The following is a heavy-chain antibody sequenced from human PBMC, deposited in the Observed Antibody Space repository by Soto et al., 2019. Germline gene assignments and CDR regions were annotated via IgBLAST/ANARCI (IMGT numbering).Heavy chain of an antibody. CDR1: GFSLSTSGVC. Sequence: VSGPTLVNPTQTLTLTCTFSGFSLSTSGVCVSWIRQPPGKAPEWLALIDWDDDKYYSTSLRTRLTISKDTSKNQVVLTMTNMDPVDTATYYCARIGRTRPLSEAGTLDYYYYGMDVWGQGTTVTVSS. CDR3: ARIGRTRPLSEAGTLDYYYYGMDV. D-gene: IGHD6-19*01. CDR2: IDWDDDK. V-gene: IGHV2-70*01. J-gene: IGHJ6*02.